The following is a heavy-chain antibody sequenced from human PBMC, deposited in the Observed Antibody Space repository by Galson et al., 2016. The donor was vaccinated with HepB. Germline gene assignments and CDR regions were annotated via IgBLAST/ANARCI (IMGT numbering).Heavy chain of an antibody. CDR2: INTDGSAK. CDR1: GISFSTYW. V-gene: IGHV3-7*03. J-gene: IGHJ4*02. CDR3: ARSRRERDSYGFAY. Sequence: SLRLSCAASGISFSTYWMNWVRLAPGKGLQWVSTINTDGSAKYYVDSVKGRFSISRADANNSVYLEMSSLRAEDTAVYFCARSRRERDSYGFAYWGQGTQVAVSS. D-gene: IGHD5-18*01.